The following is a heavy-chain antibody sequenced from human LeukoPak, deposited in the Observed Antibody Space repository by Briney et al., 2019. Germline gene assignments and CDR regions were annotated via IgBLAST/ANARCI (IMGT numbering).Heavy chain of an antibody. Sequence: GGSLRLACAVSGLTFNNYAMSWVRQAPGKGLEWVSAISKSGDHTYYAASAKGRFTIYRDNSKNTQYLQMNSLRAEDTAVYYCATSWGPDTSAFRWGRDGMDVWGQGTTVIVS. CDR2: ISKSGDHT. V-gene: IGHV3-23*01. J-gene: IGHJ6*02. CDR1: GLTFNNYA. CDR3: ATSWGPDTSAFRWGRDGMDV. D-gene: IGHD3-16*01.